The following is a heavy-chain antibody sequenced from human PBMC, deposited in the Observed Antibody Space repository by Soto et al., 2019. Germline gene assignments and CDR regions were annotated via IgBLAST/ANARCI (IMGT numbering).Heavy chain of an antibody. V-gene: IGHV3-15*01. CDR3: TTDSGYDYVPYNWFDP. D-gene: IGHD5-12*01. J-gene: IGHJ5*02. Sequence: GGSLRLSCAASGFTFSNAWMSWVRQAPGKGLEWVGRIKSKTDGGTTDYAAPVKGRFTISRDDSKNTLYLQMNSLKTEDTAVYYCTTDSGYDYVPYNWFDPWGQGTLVTVSS. CDR2: IKSKTDGGTT. CDR1: GFTFSNAW.